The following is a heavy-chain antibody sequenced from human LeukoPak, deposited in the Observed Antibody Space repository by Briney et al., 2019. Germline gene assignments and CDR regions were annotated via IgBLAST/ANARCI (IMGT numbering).Heavy chain of an antibody. CDR2: INPSGGST. Sequence: ASVKVSSKASGYTFTSYYMHWVRQAPGQGLEWMGIINPSGGSTSYAQKFQGRVTMTRDTSTSTVYMELSSLRSEDAAVYYCARWAAAGPTGPYYFDYWGQGTLVTVSS. D-gene: IGHD6-13*01. J-gene: IGHJ4*02. CDR1: GYTFTSYY. CDR3: ARWAAAGPTGPYYFDY. V-gene: IGHV1-46*01.